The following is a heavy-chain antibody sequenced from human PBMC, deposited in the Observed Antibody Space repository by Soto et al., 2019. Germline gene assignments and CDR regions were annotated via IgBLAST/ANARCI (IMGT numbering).Heavy chain of an antibody. CDR1: GFTFSDYY. CDR3: ASGTNGAFFFY. D-gene: IGHD2-8*01. V-gene: IGHV3-11*01. J-gene: IGHJ4*02. CDR2: ISSRSSTI. Sequence: QVQLVESGGGLVKPGGSLRLSCAASGFTFSDYYMSWIRQATGKGLEWVSYISSRSSTIFYADSVKGRFTISRDNVKNSLYLQMNSLRAEDTAVYYCASGTNGAFFFYSGQGILVTVSS.